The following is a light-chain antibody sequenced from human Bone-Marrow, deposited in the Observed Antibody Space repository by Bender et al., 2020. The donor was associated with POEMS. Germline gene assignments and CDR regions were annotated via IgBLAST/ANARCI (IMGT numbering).Light chain of an antibody. CDR1: GLPKKY. CDR3: QVWLRSDSYRGV. Sequence: SSELTQPPSVSVSPGQTARITCSGDGLPKKYTYWYQQRPGQAPVLVVYDDSDRPSGIPERFSGSNSGNTATLTITRVEAGDEADYHCQVWLRSDSYRGVFGGGTKLTVL. V-gene: IGLV3-21*02. J-gene: IGLJ3*02. CDR2: DDS.